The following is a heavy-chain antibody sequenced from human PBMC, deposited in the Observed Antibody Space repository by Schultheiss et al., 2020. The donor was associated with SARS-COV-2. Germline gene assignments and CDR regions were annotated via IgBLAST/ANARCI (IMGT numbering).Heavy chain of an antibody. CDR1: GGSISSYY. CDR3: ARADPRYCSGGSCFLDFDY. CDR2: IYYSGST. V-gene: IGHV4-59*01. D-gene: IGHD2-15*01. J-gene: IGHJ4*02. Sequence: SETLSLTCTVSGGSISSYYWSWIRQPPGKGLEWIGYIYYSGSTNYNPSLKSRVTISVDTSKNQFSLKLSSVTAADTAVYYCARADPRYCSGGSCFLDFDYWGQGTLVTVSS.